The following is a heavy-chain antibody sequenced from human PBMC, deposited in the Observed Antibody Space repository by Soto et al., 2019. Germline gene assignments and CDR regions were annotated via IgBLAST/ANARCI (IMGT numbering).Heavy chain of an antibody. CDR2: IYSSGST. CDR3: ARDHPHSYGVYYFDY. CDR1: GGSISNYY. D-gene: IGHD5-18*01. V-gene: IGHV4-59*01. J-gene: IGHJ4*02. Sequence: ASETLSLTCTVPGGSISNYYWRWIRQPPGKGLEWIGYIYSSGSTHYNPSLQSRVTISADTSKNQVSLKVNSVTAADTAMYYCARDHPHSYGVYYFDYWGQGTPVTVSS.